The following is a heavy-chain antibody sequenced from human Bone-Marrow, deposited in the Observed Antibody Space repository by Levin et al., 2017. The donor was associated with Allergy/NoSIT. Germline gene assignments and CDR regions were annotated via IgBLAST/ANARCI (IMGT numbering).Heavy chain of an antibody. D-gene: IGHD3-22*01. V-gene: IGHV3-21*01. CDR3: ARDFTVDSSGYSLIFDYYGMDV. Sequence: GGSLRLSCAASGFTFSSYSMNWVRQAPGKGLEWVSSISSSSSYIYYADSVKGRFTISRDNAKNSLYLQMNSLRAEDTAVYYCARDFTVDSSGYSLIFDYYGMDVWGQGTTVTVSS. J-gene: IGHJ6*02. CDR2: ISSSSSYI. CDR1: GFTFSSYS.